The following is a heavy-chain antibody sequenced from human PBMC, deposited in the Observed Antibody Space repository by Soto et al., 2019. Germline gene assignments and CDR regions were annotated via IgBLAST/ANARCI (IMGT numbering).Heavy chain of an antibody. CDR2: IIPILGIA. Sequence: QVQLVQSGAEVKKPGSSVKVSCKASGGTFSSYTISWVRQAPGQGLEWMGRIIPILGIANYAQKFQGRVTITADKSTSTAYMELSSLRSEDTAVYYCARDLLTPGGGYLPGGMDVWGQGTTVTVSS. CDR3: ARDLLTPGGGYLPGGMDV. V-gene: IGHV1-69*08. J-gene: IGHJ6*02. CDR1: GGTFSSYT. D-gene: IGHD3-22*01.